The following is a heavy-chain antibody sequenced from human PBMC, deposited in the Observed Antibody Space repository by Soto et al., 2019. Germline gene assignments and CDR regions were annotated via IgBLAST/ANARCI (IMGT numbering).Heavy chain of an antibody. D-gene: IGHD3-10*01. J-gene: IGHJ6*03. CDR2: MNPNSGNT. Sequence: ASVKVSCKASGYTFTGYYMYWVRHATGQGLEWMGWMNPNSGNTGYAQKFQGRVTMTRNTSISTAYMELSSLRSEDTAVYYCARIGVYYYYMDVWGKGTTVTVSS. CDR3: ARIGVYYYYMDV. CDR1: GYTFTGYY. V-gene: IGHV1-8*02.